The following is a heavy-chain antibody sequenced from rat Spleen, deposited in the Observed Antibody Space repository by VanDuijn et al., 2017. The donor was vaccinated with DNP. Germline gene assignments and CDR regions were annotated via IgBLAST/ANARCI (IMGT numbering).Heavy chain of an antibody. Sequence: VQLKESGPGLVQPSQTLSLACTISGFSLTNYHVHWVRQPPGKGLEWMGVIWSNGNTDYNSALKSRLSISRDTSKSQVFLKMNSVQTEDTAMYFCARSLATVAPTGAMDVWGQGISVIVSS. V-gene: IGHV2-13*01. CDR1: GFSLTNYH. CDR3: ARSLATVAPTGAMDV. CDR2: IWSNGNT. D-gene: IGHD1-3*01. J-gene: IGHJ4*01.